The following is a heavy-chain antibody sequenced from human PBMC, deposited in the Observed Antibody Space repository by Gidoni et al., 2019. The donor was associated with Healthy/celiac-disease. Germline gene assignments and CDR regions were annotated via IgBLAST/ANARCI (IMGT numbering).Heavy chain of an antibody. V-gene: IGHV4-34*01. D-gene: IGHD3-22*01. CDR3: ARESGDSSGYGRNFDY. J-gene: IGHJ4*02. CDR2: INHSGST. CDR1: GGSFSGYY. Sequence: QVQLQQWGAGLLKPSETLSLTCAVYGGSFSGYYWSWIRQPPGKGLEWIGEINHSGSTNYNPSLKSRVTISVDTSENQFSLKLSSVTAADTAVYYCARESGDSSGYGRNFDYWGQGTLVTVSS.